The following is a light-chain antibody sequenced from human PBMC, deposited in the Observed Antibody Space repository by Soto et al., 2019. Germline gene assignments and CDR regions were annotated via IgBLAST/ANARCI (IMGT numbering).Light chain of an antibody. CDR3: ASWDDSLSGGV. CDR2: NDY. V-gene: IGLV1-44*01. Sequence: QSVLTQPPSASATPGQRVIISCSGSNSNIGTYTVNWYQQLPGTAPKLLIYNDYQRPSGVPDRVSGSRSVTSASLAISGLQSEDEADYYCASWDDSLSGGVFGGGTKLTVL. J-gene: IGLJ3*02. CDR1: NSNIGTYT.